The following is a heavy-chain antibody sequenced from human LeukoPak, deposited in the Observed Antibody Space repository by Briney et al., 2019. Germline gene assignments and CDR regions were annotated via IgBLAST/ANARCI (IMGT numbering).Heavy chain of an antibody. CDR1: GYTFTDYY. CDR3: ARVRRGISHGMDV. CDR2: INPNSGGT. V-gene: IGHV1-2*02. Sequence: ASVKVSCTASGYTFTDYYMHWVRQAPGQGLEWMGWINPNSGGTNYAQKVQGRVTMTRDTSISTAYMELSRLRSDDTAVYYCARVRRGISHGMDVWGQGPTVTVSS. J-gene: IGHJ6*02.